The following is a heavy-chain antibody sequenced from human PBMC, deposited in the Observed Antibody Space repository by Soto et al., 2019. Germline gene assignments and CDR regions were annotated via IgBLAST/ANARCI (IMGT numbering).Heavy chain of an antibody. CDR1: GYTFTSYD. Sequence: ASVKVSCKASGYTFTSYDINWVRQATGQGLEWMGWMNPNSGNTGYAQKFQGRVTMTRNTSISTAYMELSSLRSEDTAVYYCGGGPNYYFFDYWGQGALVTVSS. D-gene: IGHD3-10*01. CDR3: GGGPNYYFFDY. CDR2: MNPNSGNT. J-gene: IGHJ4*02. V-gene: IGHV1-8*01.